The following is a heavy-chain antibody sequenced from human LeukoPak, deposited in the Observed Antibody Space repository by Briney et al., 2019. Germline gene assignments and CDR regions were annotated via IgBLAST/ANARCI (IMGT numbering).Heavy chain of an antibody. CDR1: GFTFSDYY. V-gene: IGHV3-74*01. CDR2: INGDGSRT. Sequence: GGSLRLSCAASGFTFSDYYMHWVRQAPGKGLLWISHINGDGSRTGYADSVKGRFTISRDNAKNILYLQMNSLRAEDTAVYYCSKGTYPYPPDTWGQGGLVTVSS. D-gene: IGHD3-10*01. J-gene: IGHJ5*02. CDR3: SKGTYPYPPDT.